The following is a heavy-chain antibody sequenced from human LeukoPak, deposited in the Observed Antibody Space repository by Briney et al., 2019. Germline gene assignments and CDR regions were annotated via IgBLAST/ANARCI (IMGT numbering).Heavy chain of an antibody. D-gene: IGHD4-17*01. Sequence: PSETLSLTSTVSGGSISSYYWSWIRQPPGKGLEWIGYIYYSGSTNYNPSLKSRVTISVDTSKNQFSLKLSSVTAADTAVYYCARDRGDYGDYGVFDYWGQGTLVTVSS. CDR1: GGSISSYY. CDR3: ARDRGDYGDYGVFDY. J-gene: IGHJ4*02. V-gene: IGHV4-59*01. CDR2: IYYSGST.